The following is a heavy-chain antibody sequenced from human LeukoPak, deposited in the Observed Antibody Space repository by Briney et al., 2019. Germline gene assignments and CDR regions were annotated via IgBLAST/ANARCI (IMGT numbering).Heavy chain of an antibody. CDR2: ITSTGTYI. D-gene: IGHD4/OR15-4a*01. CDR3: ARRAGAYSHPYDY. V-gene: IGHV3-21*04. CDR1: GFTFSTYA. J-gene: IGHJ4*02. Sequence: GGSLRLSCAASGFTFSTYAMHWVRQAPGKALEWVSSITSTGTYIFYGDSVKGRFTISRDNARNSLYLQMNGLRPEDTAVYYCARRAGAYSHPYDYWGQGTLVTVSS.